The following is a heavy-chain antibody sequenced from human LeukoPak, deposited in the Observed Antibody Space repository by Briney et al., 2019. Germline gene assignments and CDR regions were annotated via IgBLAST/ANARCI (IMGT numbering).Heavy chain of an antibody. Sequence: GASVKVSCKASGHTFTNYAMNWVRQAPGQGLEWMGWINTNTGNPTYAQGFTGRFVFSLDTLVSTAYLQISRLKPEDTAVYYCARVPFVVVGTTGNWFDPWGQGTLVTVSS. CDR1: GHTFTNYA. D-gene: IGHD1-26*01. J-gene: IGHJ5*02. CDR3: ARVPFVVVGTTGNWFDP. CDR2: INTNTGNP. V-gene: IGHV7-4-1*02.